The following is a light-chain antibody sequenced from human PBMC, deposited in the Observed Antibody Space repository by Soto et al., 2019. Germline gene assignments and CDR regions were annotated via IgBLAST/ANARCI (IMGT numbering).Light chain of an antibody. CDR1: QSISSSY. Sequence: EIVLTQSPGTLSLSPWXRXXLXXRASQSISSSYLVWYQQKPGQAPRLLIYGASNRATGISDRFSGSGSGTDFTLTISRLQPEDFAVYYCQQYGSWTFGQGTKVDIK. J-gene: IGKJ1*01. V-gene: IGKV3-20*01. CDR2: GAS. CDR3: QQYGSWT.